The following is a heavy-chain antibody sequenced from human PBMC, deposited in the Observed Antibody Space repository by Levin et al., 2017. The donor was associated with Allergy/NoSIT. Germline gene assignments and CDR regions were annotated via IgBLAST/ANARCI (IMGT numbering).Heavy chain of an antibody. J-gene: IGHJ5*02. V-gene: IGHV1-69-2*01. CDR2: VDPEDGET. Sequence: ASVKVSCKVSGYTFTDYYMHWVQQAPGKGLEWMGLVDPEDGETIYAEKFQGRVTITADTSTDTAYMELSSLRSEDTAVYYCATVQGSSSSIPWGQGTLVTVSS. D-gene: IGHD6-6*01. CDR1: GYTFTDYY. CDR3: ATVQGSSSSIP.